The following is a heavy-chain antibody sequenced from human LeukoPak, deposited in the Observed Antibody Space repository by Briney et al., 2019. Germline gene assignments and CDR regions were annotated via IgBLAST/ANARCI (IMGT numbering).Heavy chain of an antibody. Sequence: GGSLRLSCAASGFTFSSYTMNWVRQAPGKGLEWVSSISSSSSYIYYADSVKGRFPISRDNAKNSLYLQMNSLRAEDTAVYYCARDRRTMPTCDYWGQGSLVSVS. V-gene: IGHV3-21*01. CDR2: ISSSSSYI. D-gene: IGHD1-1*01. CDR3: ARDRRTMPTCDY. J-gene: IGHJ4*02. CDR1: GFTFSSYT.